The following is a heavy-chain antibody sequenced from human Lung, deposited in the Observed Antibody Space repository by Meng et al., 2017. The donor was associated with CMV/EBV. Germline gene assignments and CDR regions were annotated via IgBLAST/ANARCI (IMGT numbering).Heavy chain of an antibody. Sequence: SETLSLTCAVYGGSFSGYYWSWIRQPPGKGLEWIGEINHSGSTNYNPSLKSRVTISVDTSKNQFSLKLSSVTAEDTAVYYCARGAWNYVGVFDYWGQGTLVTVSS. J-gene: IGHJ4*02. CDR3: ARGAWNYVGVFDY. V-gene: IGHV4-34*01. CDR2: INHSGST. CDR1: GGSFSGYY. D-gene: IGHD1-7*01.